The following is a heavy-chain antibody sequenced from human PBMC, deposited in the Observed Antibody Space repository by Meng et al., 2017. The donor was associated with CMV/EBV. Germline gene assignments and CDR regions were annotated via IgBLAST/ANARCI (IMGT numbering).Heavy chain of an antibody. CDR1: GGSFSGYY. CDR3: ARVSWVFGAPPDY. J-gene: IGHJ4*02. V-gene: IGHV4-34*01. Sequence: GSLRLSCAVYGGSFSGYYWSWIRQPPGKGLEWLGEINHSGSTNYNPSLKSRVTISVDTSKNQFSLKLSSVTAADTAVYYCARVSWVFGAPPDYWGQGTLVTVSS. D-gene: IGHD3-10*02. CDR2: INHSGST.